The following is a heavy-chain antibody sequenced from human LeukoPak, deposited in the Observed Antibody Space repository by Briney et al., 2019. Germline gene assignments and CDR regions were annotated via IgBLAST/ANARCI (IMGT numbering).Heavy chain of an antibody. J-gene: IGHJ2*01. CDR3: ARRGGLNRGYWYFDL. CDR2: IYYTGTT. V-gene: IGHV4-59*01. D-gene: IGHD3-16*01. Sequence: SETLSLTCTVSGDPIRSSYWRWIQQPPGKGLEWIGYIYYTGTTTYNPSLKSRVTISVDTSKNQFSLNLSSVTAADTAVYYCARRGGLNRGYWYFDLWGRGTLVTVSS. CDR1: GDPIRSSY.